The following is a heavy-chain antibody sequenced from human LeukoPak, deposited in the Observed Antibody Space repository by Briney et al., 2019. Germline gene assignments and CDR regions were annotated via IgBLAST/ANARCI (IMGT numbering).Heavy chain of an antibody. CDR3: ARDRIASRFDY. CDR1: GFTFSDYY. V-gene: IGHV3-11*01. CDR2: ISSSGSTI. J-gene: IGHJ4*02. D-gene: IGHD6-13*01. Sequence: GGSLRLSCAASGFTFSDYYMCWIRKAPGKGLEWVSYISSSGSTIYYADSVKGRFTISRDNAKNSLYLQMNSLRAEDTAVYYCARDRIASRFDYWGQGTLVSVSS.